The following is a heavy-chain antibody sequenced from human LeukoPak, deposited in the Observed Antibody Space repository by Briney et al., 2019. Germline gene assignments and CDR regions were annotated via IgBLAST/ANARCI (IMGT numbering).Heavy chain of an antibody. CDR3: AHSESYIWGNYRNNWFDP. Sequence: SGPTLVKPTQTLTLTCTFSGFSLTSSGVSVGWIRQPPGKALEWLALIYWDDAKRYSPSLMNRVTITKDTSKNQVVLTMTNMDPVDTATYYCAHSESYIWGNYRNNWFDPWGQGTLVTVSS. CDR2: IYWDDAK. J-gene: IGHJ5*02. D-gene: IGHD3-16*02. CDR1: GFSLTSSGVS. V-gene: IGHV2-5*02.